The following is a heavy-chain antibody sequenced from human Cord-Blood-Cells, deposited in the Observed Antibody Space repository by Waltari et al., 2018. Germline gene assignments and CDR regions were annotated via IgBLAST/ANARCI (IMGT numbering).Heavy chain of an antibody. CDR1: GGSISSYY. V-gene: IGHV4-59*01. Sequence: QVQLQESGPGLVKPSETLSLTCTVSGGSISSYYWSWIRQPPGKGLEWIVYIYYSGSTNYNPSLKSRVTISVDTSKNQFSLKLSSVTAADTAVYYCARVRGYSGYDAFDIWGQGTMVTVSS. J-gene: IGHJ3*02. D-gene: IGHD5-12*01. CDR3: ARVRGYSGYDAFDI. CDR2: IYYSGST.